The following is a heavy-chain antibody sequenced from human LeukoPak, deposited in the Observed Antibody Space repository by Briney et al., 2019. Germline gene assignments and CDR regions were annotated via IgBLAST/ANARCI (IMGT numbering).Heavy chain of an antibody. CDR2: INYSGST. D-gene: IGHD3-10*01. CDR3: ARYVVYGSGKYYFDY. CDR1: GGSVSSTTYY. V-gene: IGHV4-39*01. J-gene: IGHJ4*02. Sequence: PSETLSLTCTVSGGSVSSTTYYWSWIRQPPGKGLEWIASINYSGSTYYNPSLKSRVTISVDASENQFSLKLSSVTAADTAVYYCARYVVYGSGKYYFDYWGQGTLVTVSS.